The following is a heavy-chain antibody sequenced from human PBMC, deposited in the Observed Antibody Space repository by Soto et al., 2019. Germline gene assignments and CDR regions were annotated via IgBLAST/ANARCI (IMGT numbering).Heavy chain of an antibody. V-gene: IGHV3-15*01. CDR2: IKSKTDGETT. D-gene: IGHD3-10*01. J-gene: IGHJ6*02. CDR1: KVTAW. CDR3: GDLDGSYFGIDV. Sequence: EVQLVASGGGLVKPGGSLRLSCGASKVTAWMSWVRQAPGKGLEWVGRIKSKTDGETTDYAAPVQGRFTISSDDSKDMVYLEMNSLKIEDTAVYSCGDLDGSYFGIDVWGQGTTVTVSS.